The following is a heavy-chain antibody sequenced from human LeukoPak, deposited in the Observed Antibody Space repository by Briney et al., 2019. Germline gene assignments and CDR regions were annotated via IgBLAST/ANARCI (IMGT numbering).Heavy chain of an antibody. J-gene: IGHJ6*02. D-gene: IGHD3-3*01. V-gene: IGHV4-30-2*01. CDR2: IYHSGST. CDR3: ARGYYDFWSGYYSVGNYGMDV. Sequence: SQTLSLTCAVSGGSISSGGCSWSWIRQPPGKGLEWIGYIYHSGSTYYNPSLKSRVTISVDRSKNQFSLKLSSVTAADTAVYYCARGYYDFWSGYYSVGNYGMDVWGQGTTVTVSS. CDR1: GGSISSGGCS.